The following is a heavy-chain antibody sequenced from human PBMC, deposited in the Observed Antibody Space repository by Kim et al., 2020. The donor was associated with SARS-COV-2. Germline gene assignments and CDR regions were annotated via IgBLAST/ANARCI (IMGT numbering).Heavy chain of an antibody. D-gene: IGHD3-22*01. CDR2: ISSSGSTI. CDR1: GFTFSDYY. CDR3: ARGRYYDSSGYLLYYGMDV. V-gene: IGHV3-11*04. Sequence: GGSLRLSCAASGFTFSDYYMSWIRQAPGKGLEWVSYISSSGSTIYYADSVKGRFTISRDNAKNSLYLQMNSLRAEDTAVYYCARGRYYDSSGYLLYYGMDVWGQGTTVTVSS. J-gene: IGHJ6*02.